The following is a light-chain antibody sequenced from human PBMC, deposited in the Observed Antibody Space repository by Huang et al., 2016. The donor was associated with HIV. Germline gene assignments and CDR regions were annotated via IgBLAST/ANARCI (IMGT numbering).Light chain of an antibody. CDR2: ATS. CDR3: QQYHSLPWT. Sequence: DIQMTQSPSSLSASVGDRVTITCRASQGIGNSLAWYQQKPEKAPRLLLYATSTLESGVPSRFSGSGSGTHYTLTINTLQPGDIASYYCQQYHSLPWTFGQGTKVEIK. V-gene: IGKV1-NL1*01. CDR1: QGIGNS. J-gene: IGKJ1*01.